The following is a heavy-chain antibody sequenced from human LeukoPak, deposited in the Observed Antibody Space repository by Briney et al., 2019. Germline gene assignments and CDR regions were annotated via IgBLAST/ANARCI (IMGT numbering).Heavy chain of an antibody. CDR1: GYTFASYY. Sequence: GASVKVSCKASGYTFASYYIHWVRQAPGQGLEWMGWINPNSGGTNYAQKFQGRVTMTRDTSISTAYMELSSLTSDDTAVYYCARNRYGYNFGYWAQGTLVTVSS. CDR3: ARNRYGYNFGY. D-gene: IGHD5-24*01. J-gene: IGHJ4*02. V-gene: IGHV1-2*02. CDR2: INPNSGGT.